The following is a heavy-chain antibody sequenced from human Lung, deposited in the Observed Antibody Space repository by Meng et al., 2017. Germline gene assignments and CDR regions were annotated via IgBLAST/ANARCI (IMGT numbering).Heavy chain of an antibody. CDR3: ATRGNPYLNC. Sequence: GQLVQSGAEVKKPGDSVKVSCEASGYSRSSDGCSCVRQAPGPGLEWLGWINNYNRKTDYAQKFQGRITMTTDTFTSTAYMELRNLRSDDTAVYYCATRGNPYLNCWGQGTLVTVSS. CDR1: GYSRSSDG. J-gene: IGHJ4*02. V-gene: IGHV1-18*01. CDR2: INNYNRKT.